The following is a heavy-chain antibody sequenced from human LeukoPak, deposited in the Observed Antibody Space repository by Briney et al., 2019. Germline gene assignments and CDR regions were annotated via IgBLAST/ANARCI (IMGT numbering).Heavy chain of an antibody. CDR2: IYTSGST. Sequence: NPSETLSLTCTVSGYSISSGYYWGWIRQPPGKGLEWIGRIYTSGSTDYNPSLKSRVTISVDTSKNQFSLKLSSVTAADTAVYYCAREDSSGWYALYVFDYWGQGTLVTVSS. CDR1: GYSISSGYY. CDR3: AREDSSGWYALYVFDY. V-gene: IGHV4-38-2*02. D-gene: IGHD6-19*01. J-gene: IGHJ4*02.